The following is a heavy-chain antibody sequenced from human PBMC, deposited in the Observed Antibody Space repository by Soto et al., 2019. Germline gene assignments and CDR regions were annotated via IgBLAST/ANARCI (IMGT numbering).Heavy chain of an antibody. Sequence: PSETLSLTCAVYGGSFSGYYWSWIRQPPGKGLEWIGEINHSGSTNYNPSLQSRVTISVDTSKNQFSLKPSSVTAADTAVYYCARGHPLIYDSRGYYYFDYWGQGTLVTVSS. CDR1: GGSFSGYY. J-gene: IGHJ4*02. CDR2: INHSGST. CDR3: ARGHPLIYDSRGYYYFDY. V-gene: IGHV4-34*01. D-gene: IGHD3-22*01.